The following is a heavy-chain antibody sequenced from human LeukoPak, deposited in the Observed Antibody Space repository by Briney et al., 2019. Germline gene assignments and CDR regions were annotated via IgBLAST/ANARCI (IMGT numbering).Heavy chain of an antibody. D-gene: IGHD3-10*02. J-gene: IGHJ6*04. CDR3: AELGITMIGGV. Sequence: PGGSLRLSCAASGFTFSSYSMNWVRQAPGKGLEWVSSITSSSSYIYYADSVKGRFTISRDNARNPLSLQMNSLRAEDTAVYYCAELGITMIGGVWGKGTTVTISS. V-gene: IGHV3-21*01. CDR2: ITSSSSYI. CDR1: GFTFSSYS.